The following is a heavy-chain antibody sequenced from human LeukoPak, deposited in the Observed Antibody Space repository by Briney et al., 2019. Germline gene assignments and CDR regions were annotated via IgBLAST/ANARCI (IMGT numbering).Heavy chain of an antibody. D-gene: IGHD6-19*01. CDR1: GIVFSNTA. V-gene: IGHV3-23*01. Sequence: GGSLRLSCAASGIVFSNTAMNWARQSPGGGLGGVSAIGGGGERTFYADSVKGRFSISRDNSKNMLYLQMNSLRADDTAIYYCGKDGGQYSSGPEFDPRGQGALVTVSS. J-gene: IGHJ5*02. CDR3: GKDGGQYSSGPEFDP. CDR2: IGGGGERT.